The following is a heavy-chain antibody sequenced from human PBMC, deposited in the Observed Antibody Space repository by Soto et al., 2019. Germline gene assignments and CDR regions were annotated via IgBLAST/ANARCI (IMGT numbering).Heavy chain of an antibody. D-gene: IGHD5-18*01. Sequence: GGSLRLSCAASGFTFSIYSMNWVRQAPGKGLEWVSSISSSSSYIYYADSVKGRFTISRDNAKNSLYLQMNSLRAEDTAVYYCARGLYXEGIQLWPEYYYYGMDVWGQGTTVTVSS. V-gene: IGHV3-21*01. CDR2: ISSSSSYI. CDR1: GFTFSIYS. CDR3: ARGLYXEGIQLWPEYYYYGMDV. J-gene: IGHJ6*02.